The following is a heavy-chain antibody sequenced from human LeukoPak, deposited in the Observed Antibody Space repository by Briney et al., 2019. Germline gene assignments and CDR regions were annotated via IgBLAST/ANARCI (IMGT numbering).Heavy chain of an antibody. CDR2: IYPGDSDT. CDR1: GYTFTSSW. V-gene: IGHV5-51*01. Sequence: GESLKISCRGSGYTFTSSWIGWVRRMPGKGLEYMGIIYPGDSDTRYSPSFQGQVTISADKSISTAYLQWSSLKASDTAMYYCARRYCSGTSCYFFDYWGQGTLVTVSS. D-gene: IGHD2-2*01. J-gene: IGHJ4*02. CDR3: ARRYCSGTSCYFFDY.